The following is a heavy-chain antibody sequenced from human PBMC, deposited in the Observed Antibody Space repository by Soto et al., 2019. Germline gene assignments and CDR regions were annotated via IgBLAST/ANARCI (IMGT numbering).Heavy chain of an antibody. CDR3: ARPPGYISDWYYFDL. V-gene: IGHV1-2*02. CDR2: ISPKSGGT. CDR1: GYTFIDYY. Sequence: QVQLVQSGAEVKKPGASVKVSCEGSGYTFIDYYMHWVRQAPGQGFGWMGRISPKSGGTNYAQKFQGRVTMTWDTSRNTAYMELSSLMSEDTAVYYCARPPGYISDWYYFDLWGQGTLVTVSS. J-gene: IGHJ4*02. D-gene: IGHD6-19*01.